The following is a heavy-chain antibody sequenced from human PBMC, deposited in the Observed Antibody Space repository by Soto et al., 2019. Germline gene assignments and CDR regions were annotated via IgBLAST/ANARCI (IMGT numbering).Heavy chain of an antibody. CDR3: ARDTQLLLVRSGDYMDV. D-gene: IGHD2-2*01. CDR2: INQDGSED. J-gene: IGHJ6*03. CDR1: GFTFSNYW. Sequence: GVSLRLSFTASGFTFSNYWMNWVRQAPGKGLEWVANINQDGSEDYYVDSVKGRFTISRDNAKNSLYLQMNGLRAEDTAVYYCARDTQLLLVRSGDYMDVWGKGTTVTVSS. V-gene: IGHV3-7*01.